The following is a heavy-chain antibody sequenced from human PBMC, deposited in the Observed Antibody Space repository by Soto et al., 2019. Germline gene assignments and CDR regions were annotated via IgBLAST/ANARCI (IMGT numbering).Heavy chain of an antibody. J-gene: IGHJ3*02. CDR1: GFTFSSYA. D-gene: IGHD6-6*01. CDR3: ASRRGSSSGAFDI. V-gene: IGHV3-23*01. CDR2: ISGSGGST. Sequence: GGSLRLSCAASGFTFSSYAMSWVRQAPGKGLEWVSAISGSGGSTYYADSVKGRFTISRDNSKNTLYLQMNSLRAEDTAVYYCASRRGSSSGAFDIWGQGTMVTVSS.